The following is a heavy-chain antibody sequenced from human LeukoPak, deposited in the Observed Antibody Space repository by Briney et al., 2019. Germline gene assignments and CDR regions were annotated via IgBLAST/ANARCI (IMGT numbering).Heavy chain of an antibody. Sequence: GASLRLSCAASGFTVSSNYMSWVRQAPGKGLEWVSVIYSGGSTYYADSVKGRFTISRDNSKNTLYLQMNSLRAEDTAVYYCARDEEDDSSGYYADYWGQGTLVTVSS. CDR1: GFTVSSNY. CDR3: ARDEEDDSSGYYADY. V-gene: IGHV3-66*01. D-gene: IGHD3-22*01. CDR2: IYSGGST. J-gene: IGHJ4*02.